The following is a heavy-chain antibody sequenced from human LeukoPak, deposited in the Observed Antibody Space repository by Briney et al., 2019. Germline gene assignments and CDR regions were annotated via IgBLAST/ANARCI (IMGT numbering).Heavy chain of an antibody. Sequence: GGSLRLSCAASGFTFSSYAMSWVRQAPGQGLEWVSAISGSGGSTYYADSVKGRFTISRDNSKNTLYLQMNSLRAEDTAVYYCAKSLVAEEYYFDYWGQGTLVTVSS. J-gene: IGHJ4*02. CDR1: GFTFSSYA. CDR3: AKSLVAEEYYFDY. CDR2: ISGSGGST. D-gene: IGHD2-15*01. V-gene: IGHV3-23*01.